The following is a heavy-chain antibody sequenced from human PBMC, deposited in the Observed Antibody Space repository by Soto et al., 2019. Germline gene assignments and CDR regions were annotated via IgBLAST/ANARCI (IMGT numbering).Heavy chain of an antibody. CDR1: GLTISGKKY. Sequence: DVQLVESGGGLIQPGESLRLSCAAFGLTISGKKYVAWLRQAPGKGLEWVSALYDVDGSFYADSVKGRFTTSSDSSKTTVYLQMNDLRPDDTAVYYCAPWHEREHAYDVWGQGTTVTVSS. D-gene: IGHD1-1*01. V-gene: IGHV3-53*01. CDR2: LYDVDGS. CDR3: APWHEREHAYDV. J-gene: IGHJ3*01.